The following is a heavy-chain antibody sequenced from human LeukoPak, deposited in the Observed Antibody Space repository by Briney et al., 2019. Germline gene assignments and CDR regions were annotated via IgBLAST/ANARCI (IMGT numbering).Heavy chain of an antibody. V-gene: IGHV1-24*01. Sequence: ASVKISCKVSGYTLTELSMHWVRQAPGKGLEWIGGFDPEDGETIYAQKFQGRVTMTEDTSTDTAYTELSSLRSEDTAVYYCATMVPVDTAMVTLPFDYWGQGTLVTVSS. CDR3: ATMVPVDTAMVTLPFDY. J-gene: IGHJ4*02. CDR1: GYTLTELS. D-gene: IGHD5-18*01. CDR2: FDPEDGET.